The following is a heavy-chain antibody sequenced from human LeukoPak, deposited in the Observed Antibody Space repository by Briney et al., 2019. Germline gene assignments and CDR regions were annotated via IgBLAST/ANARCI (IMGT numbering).Heavy chain of an antibody. V-gene: IGHV3-23*01. CDR1: GFTFSSYA. Sequence: GGSLRLSCAASGFTFSSYAMSWVRQAPGKGLEWVSGISGSGGSTYYADSVKGRFTISKDNAKNSLNLQMNSLRAEDTGVYYCARANYDTRGQGTLVTVSS. CDR2: ISGSGGST. CDR3: ARANYDT. J-gene: IGHJ4*02. D-gene: IGHD3-9*01.